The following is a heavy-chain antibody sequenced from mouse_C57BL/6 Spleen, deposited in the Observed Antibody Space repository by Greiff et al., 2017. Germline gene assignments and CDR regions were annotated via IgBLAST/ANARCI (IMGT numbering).Heavy chain of an antibody. CDR2: ICRGGSYT. V-gene: IGHV5-6*02. CDR1: GFTFSSYG. Sequence: EVKLVESGGDLVKPGGSLKLSCAASGFTFSSYGMSWVRQTPDKRLEWVATICRGGSYTYYPDSVKGRLTISRDNAKNTRYLQMSSLKSEDTAMYCCAGHERTWFANWGQGTLVTVSA. CDR3: AGHERTWFAN. J-gene: IGHJ3*01.